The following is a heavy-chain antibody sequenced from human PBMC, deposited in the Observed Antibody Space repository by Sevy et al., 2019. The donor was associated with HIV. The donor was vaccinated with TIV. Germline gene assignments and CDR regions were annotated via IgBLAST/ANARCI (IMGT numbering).Heavy chain of an antibody. CDR3: ARAHYYGSGSYYQFDP. J-gene: IGHJ5*02. CDR1: GGSISSYY. V-gene: IGHV4-59*01. CDR2: IYYSGST. Sequence: SETLSLTCTVSGGSISSYYWSWIRQPPGKGLEWIGYIYYSGSTNYNPSLKGRVTISVDTSKNQFSLKLSSVTAADTAVYYCARAHYYGSGSYYQFDPWGQGTLVTVSS. D-gene: IGHD3-10*01.